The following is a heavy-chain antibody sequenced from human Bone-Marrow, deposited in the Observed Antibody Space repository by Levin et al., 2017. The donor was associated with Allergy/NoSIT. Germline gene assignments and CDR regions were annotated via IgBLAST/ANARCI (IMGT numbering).Heavy chain of an antibody. Sequence: SGPTLVKPTQTLTLTCTFSGFSLSTSGRCVSWVRQPPGKALEWLALIDWDDDKYFSTSLRTRLTISKDTSNPQVVLPLPDMDPVDTGPYHCVRATPSALDCGMEVWGQGTTVTVAS. V-gene: IGHV2-70*20. CDR3: VRATPSALDCGMEV. CDR2: IDWDDDK. D-gene: IGHD2-21*01. J-gene: IGHJ6*02. CDR1: GFSLSTSGRC.